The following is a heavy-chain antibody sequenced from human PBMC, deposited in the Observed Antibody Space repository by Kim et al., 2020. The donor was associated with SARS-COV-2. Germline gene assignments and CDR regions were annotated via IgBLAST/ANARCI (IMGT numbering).Heavy chain of an antibody. CDR2: IYYSGST. CDR3: ARASREKLRFLEWLPDAFDI. D-gene: IGHD3-3*01. CDR1: GGSISSGGYY. Sequence: SETLSLTCTVSGGSISSGGYYWSWIRQHPGKGLEWIGYIYYSGSTYYNPSLKSRVTISVDTSKNQFSLKLSSVTAADTAVYYCARASREKLRFLEWLPDAFDIWGQGTMVTVSS. J-gene: IGHJ3*02. V-gene: IGHV4-31*03.